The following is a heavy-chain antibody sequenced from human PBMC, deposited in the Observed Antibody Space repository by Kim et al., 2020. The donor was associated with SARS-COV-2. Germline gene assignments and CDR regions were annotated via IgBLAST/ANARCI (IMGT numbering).Heavy chain of an antibody. V-gene: IGHV3-30*04. CDR1: GFTFSSYA. J-gene: IGHJ2*01. CDR3: ARDRVVPSRSVWFDL. Sequence: GGSLRLSCAASGFTFSSYAMHWVRQAPGKGLEWVAVISYDGSNKYYADSVKGRFTISRDNSKNTLYLQMNSLRAEDTAVYYCARDRVVPSRSVWFDLWGR. D-gene: IGHD3-16*01. CDR2: ISYDGSNK.